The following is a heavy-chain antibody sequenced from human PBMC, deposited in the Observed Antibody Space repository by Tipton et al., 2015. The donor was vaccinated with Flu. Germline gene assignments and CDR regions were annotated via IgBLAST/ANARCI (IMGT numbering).Heavy chain of an antibody. D-gene: IGHD3-22*01. V-gene: IGHV4-31*03. CDR2: IYYSGST. J-gene: IGHJ4*02. Sequence: LRLSCTVSGGSLSSCGYYWSWIRQHPGKGLEWIGYIYYSGSTYYNPSLKSRVTISVDTSKNQFSLKLTSVTAADTAVYYCACAGHGYYDSSGSDYWGQGTLVTVSS. CDR3: ACAGHGYYDSSGSDY. CDR1: GGSLSSCGYY.